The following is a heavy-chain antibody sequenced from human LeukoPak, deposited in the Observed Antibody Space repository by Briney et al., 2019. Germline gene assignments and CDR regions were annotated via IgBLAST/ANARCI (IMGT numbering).Heavy chain of an antibody. CDR2: IYYSGST. CDR1: GGSISSGDYY. CDR3: ARRFLETDFDY. J-gene: IGHJ4*02. V-gene: IGHV4-30-4*01. D-gene: IGHD3-3*01. Sequence: SETLSLTCTVSGGSISSGDYYWSWIRQPPGKGLEWIGYIYYSGSTYYNPSLKSRVTISVDTSKNQFSLKLSSVTAADTAVYYCARRFLETDFDYWGQGTLVTVSS.